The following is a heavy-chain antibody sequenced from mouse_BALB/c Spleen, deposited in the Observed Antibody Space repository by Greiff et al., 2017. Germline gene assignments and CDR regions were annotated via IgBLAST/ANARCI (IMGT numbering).Heavy chain of an antibody. CDR3: ARGYGKNFDV. J-gene: IGHJ1*01. Sequence: VQLQQPGAELVKPGASVKLSCKASGYTFTSYWMHWVKQRPGQGLEWIGEINPSNGRTNYNEKFKSKATLTVDKSSSTAYMQLSSLTSEDSAVYYCARGYGKNFDVWGAGTTVTVSS. D-gene: IGHD2-10*02. CDR2: INPSNGRT. CDR1: GYTFTSYW. V-gene: IGHV1S81*02.